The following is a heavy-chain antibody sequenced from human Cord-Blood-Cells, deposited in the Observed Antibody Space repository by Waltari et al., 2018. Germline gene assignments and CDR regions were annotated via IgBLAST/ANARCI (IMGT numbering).Heavy chain of an antibody. V-gene: IGHV3-13*01. D-gene: IGHD6-6*01. CDR3: ARGRPYSSSFDY. CDR2: IGTAGDT. CDR1: GFTFSSYD. J-gene: IGHJ4*02. Sequence: EVQLVESGGGLVQPGGSLRLSCAASGFTFSSYDMHWVRQATGIGLEWVSAIGTAGDTYYPGSVKGRFTISRENAKNALYLQMNSLRAGDTAVYYCARGRPYSSSFDYWGQGTLVTVSS.